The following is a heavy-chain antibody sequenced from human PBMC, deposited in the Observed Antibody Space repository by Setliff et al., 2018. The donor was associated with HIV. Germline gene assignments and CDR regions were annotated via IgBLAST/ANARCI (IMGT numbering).Heavy chain of an antibody. CDR3: ARILDMSSPVYGMDV. CDR2: ISVSGFTI. J-gene: IGHJ6*02. Sequence: GGSLRLSCAASGFTFRNYDMNWVRQAPGKGLEWVSFISVSGFTIHYADSVQGRFTISRDNARNSLSLQLNSLRADDTAVYYCARILDMSSPVYGMDVWGQGTTVTVS. D-gene: IGHD3-10*01. V-gene: IGHV3-48*03. CDR1: GFTFRNYD.